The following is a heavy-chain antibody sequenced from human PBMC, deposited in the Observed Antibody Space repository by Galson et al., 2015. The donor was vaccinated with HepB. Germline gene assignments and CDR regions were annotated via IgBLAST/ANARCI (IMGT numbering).Heavy chain of an antibody. CDR3: ARLVSSSWSNYYYGMDV. J-gene: IGHJ6*02. V-gene: IGHV5-51*01. CDR2: IYPGDSDT. Sequence: QSGAEVKKPGESLKISCKGSGYSLTSYWIGWVRQMPGKGLEWMGIIYPGDSDTRYSPSFQGQVTISADKSISTAYLQWSSLKASDTAMYYCARLVSSSWSNYYYGMDVWGQGTTVTVSS. CDR1: GYSLTSYW. D-gene: IGHD6-13*01.